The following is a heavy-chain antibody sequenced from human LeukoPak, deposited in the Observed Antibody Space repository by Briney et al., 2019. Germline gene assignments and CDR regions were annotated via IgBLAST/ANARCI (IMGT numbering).Heavy chain of an antibody. J-gene: IGHJ4*02. Sequence: GESLRISCKGPGYSFTSYWISWVRQMPGKGLEWMGRIDPSDSYTNYSPSFQGHVTISADKSISPAYLQWSSVKASDTAMYYCARGYYDILTGGFDYWGQGTLVTVSS. CDR2: IDPSDSYT. D-gene: IGHD3-9*01. V-gene: IGHV5-10-1*01. CDR1: GYSFTSYW. CDR3: ARGYYDILTGGFDY.